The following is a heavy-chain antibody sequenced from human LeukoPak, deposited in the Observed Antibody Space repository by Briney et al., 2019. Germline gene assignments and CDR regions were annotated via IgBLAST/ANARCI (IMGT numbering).Heavy chain of an antibody. V-gene: IGHV3-48*03. D-gene: IGHD3-22*01. J-gene: IGHJ5*02. Sequence: PGGSPRLSCAASGFTFSSYEMSWVRQAPGKGLEWVSYISSSGSTIYYADSVKGRFTISRDNAKNSLYLQMNSLRAEATAVYYCARDRRFDSSGYYGNWFDPWGQGTLVTVSS. CDR1: GFTFSSYE. CDR3: ARDRRFDSSGYYGNWFDP. CDR2: ISSSGSTI.